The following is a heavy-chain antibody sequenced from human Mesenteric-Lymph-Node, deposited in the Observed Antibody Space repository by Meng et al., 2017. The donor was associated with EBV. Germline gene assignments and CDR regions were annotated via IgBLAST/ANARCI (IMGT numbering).Heavy chain of an antibody. CDR2: IYHSGTT. V-gene: IGHV4-4*02. CDR1: GVSISSSNW. CDR3: ARGPNYWYFDL. Sequence: QAQLRQSAPGLVKPSATLSLTCAVSGVSISSSNWWSWVRQSPGKGLQWIGDIYHSGTTNYNPSLKSRLTISVDKSNNHFSLKLTSVTAADTAVYYCARGPNYWYFDLWGRGTLVTVSS. J-gene: IGHJ2*01.